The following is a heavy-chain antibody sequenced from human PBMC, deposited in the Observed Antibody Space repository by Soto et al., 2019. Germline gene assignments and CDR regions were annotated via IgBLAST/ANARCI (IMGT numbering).Heavy chain of an antibody. J-gene: IGHJ4*02. CDR3: AKRRGAGGHFDY. V-gene: IGHV3-23*01. CDR1: GFTFSSYA. Sequence: DVQLLESGGGLVQPEGSLRLSCAASGFTFSSYAMGWVRQGPGKALEWVAVVSIGGSTHYADSVRGRFTISRDNSKNTLSLQMNSLTAEDTAVYFCAKRRGAGGHFDYWGQGALVTVSS. D-gene: IGHD2-15*01. CDR2: VSIGGST.